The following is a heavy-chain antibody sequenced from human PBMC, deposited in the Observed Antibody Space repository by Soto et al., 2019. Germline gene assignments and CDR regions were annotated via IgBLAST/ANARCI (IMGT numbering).Heavy chain of an antibody. J-gene: IGHJ4*02. D-gene: IGHD2-8*01. Sequence: GGSLRLSCAASGFTFSNAWMSWVRQAPGKGLEWVGRIKSKTDGGTTDYAAPVKGRVTIPRDDSKNTLYLQMNSLKTEDTAVYYCTTDRSLGSLYHPPWAKEYYFDYWGQGTLVTVSS. CDR2: IKSKTDGGTT. V-gene: IGHV3-15*01. CDR1: GFTFSNAW. CDR3: TTDRSLGSLYHPPWAKEYYFDY.